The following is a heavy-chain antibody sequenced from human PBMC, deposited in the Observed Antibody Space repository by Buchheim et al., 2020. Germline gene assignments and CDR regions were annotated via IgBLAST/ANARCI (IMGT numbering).Heavy chain of an antibody. CDR2: IWYDGSNK. CDR1: GFTFSSYG. CDR3: ARDDDSSGYYLIDY. Sequence: QVQLVESGGGVVQPGRSLRLSCAASGFTFSSYGMHWVRQAPGKGLEWVAVIWYDGSNKYYADSVKGRFTISRDNSKNTLDLQMNSLRAEDTAVYYCARDDDSSGYYLIDYWGQGTL. V-gene: IGHV3-33*01. D-gene: IGHD3-22*01. J-gene: IGHJ4*02.